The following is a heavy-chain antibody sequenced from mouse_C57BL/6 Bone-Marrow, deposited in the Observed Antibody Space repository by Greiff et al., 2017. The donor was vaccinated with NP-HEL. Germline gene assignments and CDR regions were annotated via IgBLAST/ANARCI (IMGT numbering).Heavy chain of an antibody. Sequence: EVKLVESEGGLVQPGSSMKLSCTASGFTFSDYYMAWVRQVPEKGLEWVANINYDGSSTYYLDSLKSRFIISRDNAKNILYLQMSSLKSEDTATYYCARDPLYDGYYGYFDVWGTGTTVTVSS. CDR2: INYDGSST. D-gene: IGHD2-3*01. CDR3: ARDPLYDGYYGYFDV. CDR1: GFTFSDYY. V-gene: IGHV5-16*01. J-gene: IGHJ1*03.